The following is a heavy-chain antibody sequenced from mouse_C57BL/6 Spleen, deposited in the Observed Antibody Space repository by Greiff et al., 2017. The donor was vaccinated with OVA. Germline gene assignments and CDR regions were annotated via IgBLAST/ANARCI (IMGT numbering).Heavy chain of an antibody. CDR2: ISSGSSTI. V-gene: IGHV5-17*01. Sequence: EVKLVESGGGLVKPGGSLKLSCAASGFTFSDYGMHWVRQAPEKGLEWVAYISSGSSTIYYAETVKGRFTICSDNAKQTLYLQMTSLRSEDTAMYYCARNYGSSYRAMDYWGQGTSVTVSS. CDR1: GFTFSDYG. CDR3: ARNYGSSYRAMDY. D-gene: IGHD1-1*01. J-gene: IGHJ4*01.